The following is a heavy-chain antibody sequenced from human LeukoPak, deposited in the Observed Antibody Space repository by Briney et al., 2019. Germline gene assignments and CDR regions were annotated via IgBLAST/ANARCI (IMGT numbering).Heavy chain of an antibody. V-gene: IGHV1-24*01. J-gene: IGHJ4*02. Sequence: ASVKVSCKVSVHSLSEMSMDWVRQAPGKGLEWVGNFVPEHGETVYAQNFQGRVTMSNDTSTETAYMELSSLRSDDTAVYYCSIRLRFLEWLAPGDYWGQGSPVTVSS. CDR2: FVPEHGET. D-gene: IGHD3-3*01. CDR1: VHSLSEMS. CDR3: SIRLRFLEWLAPGDY.